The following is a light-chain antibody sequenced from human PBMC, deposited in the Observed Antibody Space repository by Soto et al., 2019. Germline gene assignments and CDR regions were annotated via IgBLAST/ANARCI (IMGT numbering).Light chain of an antibody. CDR3: SSYTSNNPLAG. CDR2: GVT. Sequence: QSVLTQPASVSGSPGQSITISCIGTSSDIGGYDFVSWYQQHPGKAPQLMIYGVTNRPSGVSDRFSGAKSGNTASLTISGLQAEDEADYYCSSYTSNNPLAGFGTGTKVTVL. CDR1: SSDIGGYDF. J-gene: IGLJ1*01. V-gene: IGLV2-14*03.